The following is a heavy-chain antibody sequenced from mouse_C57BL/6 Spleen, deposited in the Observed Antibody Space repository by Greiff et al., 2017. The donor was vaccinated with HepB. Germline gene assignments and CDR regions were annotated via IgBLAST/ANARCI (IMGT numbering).Heavy chain of an antibody. CDR3: AREGTGTIGAMDY. J-gene: IGHJ4*01. CDR1: GYSITSGYY. V-gene: IGHV3-6*01. D-gene: IGHD4-1*01. CDR2: ISYDGSN. Sequence: EVQLQQSGPGLVKPSQSLSLTCSVTGYSITSGYYWNWIRQFPGNKLEWMGYISYDGSNNYNPSLKNRISITRDTSKNQFFLKLNSVTTEDTATYYCAREGTGTIGAMDYWGQGTSVTVSS.